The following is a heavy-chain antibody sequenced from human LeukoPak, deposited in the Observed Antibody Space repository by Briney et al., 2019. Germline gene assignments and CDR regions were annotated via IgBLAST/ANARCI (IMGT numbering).Heavy chain of an antibody. J-gene: IGHJ5*02. CDR1: GFTLSSYS. CDR3: ARDRWFDP. Sequence: KPGGSLRLSCAASGFTLSSYSMNWVRQAPGKGLEWVSSISGSSSYIYYADSVKGRFTISRDNAKNSLYLQMNSLRAEDTAVYYCARDRWFDPWGQGTLVTVSS. CDR2: ISGSSSYI. V-gene: IGHV3-21*01.